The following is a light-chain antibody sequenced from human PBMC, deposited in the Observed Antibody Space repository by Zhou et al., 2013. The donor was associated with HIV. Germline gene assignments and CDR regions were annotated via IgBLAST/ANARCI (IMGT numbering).Light chain of an antibody. Sequence: DIQVTQSPSSLSASIGDRVTITCRASQTISDSLAWYQQKAGKAPKLLIYKVSILESGVPSRFSGSGSGTEFTLTIIRLQPDDYGTYYCQQYNNKPITFGQGTRLEI. CDR2: KVS. J-gene: IGKJ5*01. CDR3: QQYNNKPIT. V-gene: IGKV1-5*03. CDR1: QTISDS.